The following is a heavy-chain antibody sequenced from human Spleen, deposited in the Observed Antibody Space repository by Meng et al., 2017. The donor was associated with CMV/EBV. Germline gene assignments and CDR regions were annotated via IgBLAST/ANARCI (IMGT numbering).Heavy chain of an antibody. D-gene: IGHD3-10*01. CDR2: IDNNGRST. Sequence: GESLKISCTVSGFPFSNHAMHWVRQTPGKGLESVSAIDNNGRSTYYGDSVKGRFIVSRDNSKNTLYLQMNSLRAEDSALYYCAKDLAYGSGSPYFFDYWGQGTLVTVSS. CDR1: GFPFSNHA. V-gene: IGHV3-64*02. J-gene: IGHJ4*02. CDR3: AKDLAYGSGSPYFFDY.